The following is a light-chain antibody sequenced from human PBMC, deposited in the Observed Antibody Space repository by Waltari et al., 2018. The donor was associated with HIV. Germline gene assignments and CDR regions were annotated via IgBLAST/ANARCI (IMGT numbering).Light chain of an antibody. CDR1: QSVSSNY. Sequence: IVLTQSPGPLSLSPGERATLSCRATQSVSSNYLAWYQQKPGQPPRPLIYGASTRATGIPDRCSGSGSGTDFTLNISSLEPEDFAVNYCQQYGGSSWTFGQGTKVEVK. V-gene: IGKV3-20*01. CDR2: GAS. J-gene: IGKJ1*01. CDR3: QQYGGSSWT.